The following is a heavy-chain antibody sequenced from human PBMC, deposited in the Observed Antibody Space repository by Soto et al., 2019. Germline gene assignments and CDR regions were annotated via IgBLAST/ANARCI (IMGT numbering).Heavy chain of an antibody. CDR2: INPNSGGT. J-gene: IGHJ4*02. V-gene: IGHV1-2*04. CDR3: AGDDLRDTAMFTFGY. D-gene: IGHD5-18*01. CDR1: GYTFTCYY. Sequence: ASVKVSCKASGYTFTCYYMHWVRQAPGQGLEWMGWINPNSGGTNYAQKFQGWVTMTRDTSISTAYMELSRLRSDDTAVYYCAGDDLRDTAMFTFGYWGQGTRVTVSP.